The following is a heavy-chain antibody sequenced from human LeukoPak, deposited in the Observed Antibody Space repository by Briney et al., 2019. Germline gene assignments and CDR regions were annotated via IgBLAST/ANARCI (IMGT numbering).Heavy chain of an antibody. CDR1: GGSISSHY. CDR2: MHYRGNT. Sequence: SETLSLTCTVSGGSISSHYWSWIRQSPGKGLEWIGFMHYRGNTNSNPSLRSRVTISMDTSKNQFSLKMSSVTAADTAVYYCARGRTYYDSSGYPTPHDAFDIWGQGTMVTVSS. J-gene: IGHJ3*02. CDR3: ARGRTYYDSSGYPTPHDAFDI. D-gene: IGHD3-22*01. V-gene: IGHV4-59*11.